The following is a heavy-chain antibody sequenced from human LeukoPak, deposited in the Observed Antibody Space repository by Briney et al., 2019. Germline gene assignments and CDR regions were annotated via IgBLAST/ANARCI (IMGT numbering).Heavy chain of an antibody. D-gene: IGHD6-13*01. CDR3: ARVGGSSSWYEY. J-gene: IGHJ4*02. CDR2: ISYGGNNK. CDR1: GFTFSSYA. V-gene: IGHV3-30-3*01. Sequence: GGSLRLSCAASGFTFSSYAMHWVRQAPGKGLEWVAVISYGGNNKYYADSVKGRFTISRDSSKNTLYLLMNSLRAEDTAVYYCARVGGSSSWYEYWGQGTLVTVSS.